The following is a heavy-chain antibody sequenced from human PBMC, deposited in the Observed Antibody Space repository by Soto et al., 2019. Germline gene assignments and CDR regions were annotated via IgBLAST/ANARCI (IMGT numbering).Heavy chain of an antibody. CDR2: IIPIFGTA. J-gene: IGHJ6*02. D-gene: IGHD6-13*01. CDR1: GGTFSSYA. V-gene: IGHV1-69*01. CDR3: ASFQPREERLYSSGWYEDYYYGMDV. Sequence: QVQLVQSGAEVKKPGSSVKVSCKASGGTFSSYAISWVRQAPGQGLEWMGGIIPIFGTANYAQKFQGRVTITADESTTTAYMELSSLRSEDRAVYYCASFQPREERLYSSGWYEDYYYGMDVWGQGTTVTVSS.